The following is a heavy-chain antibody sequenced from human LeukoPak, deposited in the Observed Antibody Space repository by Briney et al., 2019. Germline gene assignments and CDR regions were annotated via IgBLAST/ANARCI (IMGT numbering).Heavy chain of an antibody. Sequence: SETLSLTCTVSGGSLSSSSYYWGWIRQPPGKGLEWIGSIYYSGSTYYNPSLKSRVTISEDTSKHQFSLKLSSVTAADTAVYYCVSYYDFWSGYYRGTGMDVWGQGTTVTVSS. D-gene: IGHD3-3*01. CDR3: VSYYDFWSGYYRGTGMDV. V-gene: IGHV4-39*01. J-gene: IGHJ6*02. CDR2: IYYSGST. CDR1: GGSLSSSSYY.